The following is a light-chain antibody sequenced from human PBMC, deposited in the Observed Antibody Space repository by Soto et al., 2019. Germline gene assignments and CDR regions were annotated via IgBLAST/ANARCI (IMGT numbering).Light chain of an antibody. Sequence: EIVLTQSPATLSLSPGERATLSCRASQSVSTSLIWYQQRPGQPPRLLIYDASNRATGIPARFSGSGSGTDFTLTISSLEPEDFAVYHCQQRKNWPITFGQGTRLEIK. V-gene: IGKV3-11*01. J-gene: IGKJ5*01. CDR3: QQRKNWPIT. CDR1: QSVSTS. CDR2: DAS.